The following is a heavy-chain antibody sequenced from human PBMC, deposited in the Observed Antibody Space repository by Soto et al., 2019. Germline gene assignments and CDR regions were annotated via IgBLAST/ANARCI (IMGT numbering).Heavy chain of an antibody. Sequence: ASVKVSCKAPGYTFTSYAMNWVRQAPGQGLEWMGWINTNTGNPTYAQGFTGRFVFSLDTSVSTAYLQICSLKSEDTAVYYCARALSTLTGFLGVWGKGTTVTVSS. CDR2: INTNTGNP. V-gene: IGHV7-4-1*01. D-gene: IGHD3-9*01. J-gene: IGHJ6*04. CDR1: GYTFTSYA. CDR3: ARALSTLTGFLGV.